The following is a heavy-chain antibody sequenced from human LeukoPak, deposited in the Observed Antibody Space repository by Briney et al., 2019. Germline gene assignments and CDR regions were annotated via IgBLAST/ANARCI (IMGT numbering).Heavy chain of an antibody. CDR3: AKWHDYDPPRYYFDY. V-gene: IGHV3-30*18. CDR2: ISYDTKST. CDR1: GFTFSSYG. J-gene: IGHJ4*02. D-gene: IGHD4/OR15-4a*01. Sequence: PGMSLRLSCATSGFTFSSYGMHWVRQVPGKGLEWVAVISYDTKSTYHVDSVKGRFTISRDNSKNTLYLQMNSLRAEDTAVYYCAKWHDYDPPRYYFDYWGQGTLVTVSS.